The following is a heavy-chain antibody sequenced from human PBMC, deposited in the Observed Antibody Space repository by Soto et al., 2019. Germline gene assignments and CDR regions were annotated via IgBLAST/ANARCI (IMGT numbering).Heavy chain of an antibody. CDR3: AKSHPCGYYDSSGNFDY. J-gene: IGHJ4*02. CDR1: GFTFSSYA. CDR2: ISGSGGST. V-gene: IGHV3-23*01. Sequence: PGWSLRLSCAASGFTFSSYAMSWVRQAPGKGLEWVSSISGSGGSTYYADSVKGRFTISRDNSKNTLYLQMNSLRAEDTAVYYCAKSHPCGYYDSSGNFDYWGQETLVTVSS. D-gene: IGHD3-22*01.